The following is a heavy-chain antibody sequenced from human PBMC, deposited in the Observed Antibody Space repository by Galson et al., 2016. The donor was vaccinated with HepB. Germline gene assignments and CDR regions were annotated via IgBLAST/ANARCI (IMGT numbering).Heavy chain of an antibody. D-gene: IGHD6-19*01. CDR3: AKDHGNRWLNDWFDP. CDR1: GFTVSSDY. V-gene: IGHV3-48*02. Sequence: SLRLSCAASGFTVSSDYMNWVRQAPGKGLEWIAYITSDSRNIYYADSVKGRFTISRDNGKNSLYLQMNSLRDEDTAVYYCAKDHGNRWLNDWFDPWDQGTLVTVSS. J-gene: IGHJ5*02. CDR2: ITSDSRNI.